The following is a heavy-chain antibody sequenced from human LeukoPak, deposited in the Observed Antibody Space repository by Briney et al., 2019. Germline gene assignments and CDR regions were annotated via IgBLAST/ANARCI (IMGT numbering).Heavy chain of an antibody. CDR3: ASSLDILTGYYFDY. CDR1: GGSINSY. D-gene: IGHD3-9*01. Sequence: SETLSLTCTVSGGSINSYWSWIRQPPGKGLEWIGYIYYSGSTNYNPSLKSRVTISVDTSKNQFSLKLSSVTAADTAVYYCASSLDILTGYYFDYWGQGTLVTVSS. J-gene: IGHJ4*02. V-gene: IGHV4-59*01. CDR2: IYYSGST.